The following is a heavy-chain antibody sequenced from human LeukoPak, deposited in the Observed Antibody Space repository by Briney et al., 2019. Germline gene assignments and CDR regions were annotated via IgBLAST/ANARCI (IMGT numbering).Heavy chain of an antibody. V-gene: IGHV4-61*02. CDR3: ARWSGSYLGFDY. Sequence: IPSETLSLTCTVSGGSISSGSYYWSWIRQPAGKGLEWIGRIYTSGSTNYNPSLKSRVTISVDTSKNQFSLKLSSVTAADTAVYYCARWSGSYLGFDYWGKGTTVTVSS. CDR1: GGSISSGSYY. J-gene: IGHJ4*03. CDR2: IYTSGST. D-gene: IGHD1-26*01.